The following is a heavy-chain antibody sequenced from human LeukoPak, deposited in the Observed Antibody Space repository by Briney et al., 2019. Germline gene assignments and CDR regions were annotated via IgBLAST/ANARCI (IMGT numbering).Heavy chain of an antibody. CDR2: IYIRGST. CDR3: ARVAAYGMDV. CDR1: GGSISSYY. Sequence: SETLSLTCTVSGGSISSYYWSWIRQPAGKGLEWIGRIYIRGSTNYNPSLKSRVTMSLDTSKNQFSLKLRSVTAADTAVYYCARVAAYGMDVWGQGTTVTVSS. D-gene: IGHD6-13*01. V-gene: IGHV4-4*07. J-gene: IGHJ6*02.